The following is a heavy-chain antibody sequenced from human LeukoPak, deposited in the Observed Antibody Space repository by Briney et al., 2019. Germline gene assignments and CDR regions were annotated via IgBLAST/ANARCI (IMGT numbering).Heavy chain of an antibody. D-gene: IGHD6-13*01. Sequence: GASVKVSCKASGGTFSSYAISWVRQAPGQGLEWMGWISAYNGNTNYAQKLQGRVTMTTDTSTSTAYMELRSLRSDDTAVYYCARAYIAAAGTKSDYWGQGTLVTVSS. J-gene: IGHJ4*02. CDR1: GGTFSSYA. CDR3: ARAYIAAAGTKSDY. V-gene: IGHV1-18*01. CDR2: ISAYNGNT.